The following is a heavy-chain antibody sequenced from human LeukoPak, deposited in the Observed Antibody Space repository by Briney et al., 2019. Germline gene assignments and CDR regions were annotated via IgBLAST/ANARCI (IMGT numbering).Heavy chain of an antibody. V-gene: IGHV3-21*01. J-gene: IGHJ4*02. CDR2: ISSSSRYI. D-gene: IGHD5-18*01. CDR3: ATLPEGYSYGPFDY. CDR1: GLTFSNYS. Sequence: GGSLRLSCAPSGLTFSNYSMNWVPQAPGKGLEGVSSISSSSRYIYYADSVKCRYTISRDNAKSSLYVQMNSLRAEDTAVYYCATLPEGYSYGPFDYWGQGTLVTVSS.